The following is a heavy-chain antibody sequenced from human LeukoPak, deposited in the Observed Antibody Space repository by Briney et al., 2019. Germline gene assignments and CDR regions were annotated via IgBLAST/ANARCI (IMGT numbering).Heavy chain of an antibody. V-gene: IGHV1-2*02. J-gene: IGHJ4*02. Sequence: ASVKVSCKASGCTFTGYYLHWVRQAPGQGLEWMGWIKPNSGDTNYAQKFQGRVTMTRDTSISTVYMELSRLRSDDTAVYYCARVRYTYYYDSSGYYLADYWGQGTLVTVSS. D-gene: IGHD3-22*01. CDR1: GCTFTGYY. CDR2: IKPNSGDT. CDR3: ARVRYTYYYDSSGYYLADY.